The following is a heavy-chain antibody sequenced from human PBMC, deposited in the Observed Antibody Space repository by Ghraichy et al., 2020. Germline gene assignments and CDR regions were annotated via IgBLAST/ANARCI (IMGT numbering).Heavy chain of an antibody. J-gene: IGHJ4*02. CDR3: ARHIIRIYGSGGRTAEFDY. V-gene: IGHV4-39*01. CDR2: IYYSGST. Sequence: SETPSLTCTVSGGSISSSGFYWGWIRQPPGKGLEWIGSIYYSGSTYYNPSLKSRVTISVDTSKNQFSLKLSSVTAADTAVYYCARHIIRIYGSGGRTAEFDYWGQGTLVTVSS. D-gene: IGHD3-10*01. CDR1: GGSISSSGFY.